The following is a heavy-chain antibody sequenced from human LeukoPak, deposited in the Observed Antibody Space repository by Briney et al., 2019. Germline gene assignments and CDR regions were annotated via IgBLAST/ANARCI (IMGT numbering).Heavy chain of an antibody. D-gene: IGHD2-21*01. V-gene: IGHV3-66*01. CDR1: GFTVSSNY. J-gene: IGHJ4*02. CDR3: ARDSALYTASSAVIG. Sequence: GGSLRLSCAASGFTVSSNYMTRVRQAPGKGLEWLSVIYSDGSTYYAASVKGRFTISRDNAKNTVYLQMNSLRVEDTAVYYCARDSALYTASSAVIGWGQGTLVIVSS. CDR2: IYSDGST.